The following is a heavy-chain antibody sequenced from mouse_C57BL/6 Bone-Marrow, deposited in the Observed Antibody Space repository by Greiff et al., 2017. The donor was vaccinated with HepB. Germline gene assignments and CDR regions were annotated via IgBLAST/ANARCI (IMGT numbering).Heavy chain of an antibody. J-gene: IGHJ3*01. CDR1: GYTFTDYE. V-gene: IGHV1-15*01. CDR3: TGVGKD. Sequence: VQLQQSGAELVRPGASVTLSCKASGYTFTDYEMHWVKQTPVHGLEWIGAIDPETGGTAYNQKFKGKAILTADKSSSRAYMELRSVTSEDSAVYYATGVGKDWGQGTLVTVSA. CDR2: IDPETGGT.